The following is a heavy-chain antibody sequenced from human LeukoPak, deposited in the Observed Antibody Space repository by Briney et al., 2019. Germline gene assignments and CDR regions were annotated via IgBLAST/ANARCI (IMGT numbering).Heavy chain of an antibody. D-gene: IGHD5/OR15-5a*01. V-gene: IGHV1-46*01. Sequence: ASVKVSCKASGYTFTSYYMHWVRQAPGQGLEWMGIINPSGGSTSYAQKFQGRVTMTRDTSTSTVYMELSSLRSEVTAVYYCARSLYANNWFDPWGQGTLVTVSS. CDR2: INPSGGST. J-gene: IGHJ5*02. CDR1: GYTFTSYY. CDR3: ARSLYANNWFDP.